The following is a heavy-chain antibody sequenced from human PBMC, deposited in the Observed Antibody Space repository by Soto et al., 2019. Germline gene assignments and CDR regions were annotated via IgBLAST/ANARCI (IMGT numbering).Heavy chain of an antibody. CDR3: ARSLPGTYGAFDL. V-gene: IGHV3-74*01. J-gene: IGHJ3*01. Sequence: GGSLRLSCAASEFTFRSYWMHWVRQSPGKGLVLVSRISGDGSSTNYADSVKGRFTISRDNAKNTVYLQIDSLRAEDTAVYYCARSLPGTYGAFDLWGQGTMVTVSS. D-gene: IGHD1-7*01. CDR1: EFTFRSYW. CDR2: ISGDGSST.